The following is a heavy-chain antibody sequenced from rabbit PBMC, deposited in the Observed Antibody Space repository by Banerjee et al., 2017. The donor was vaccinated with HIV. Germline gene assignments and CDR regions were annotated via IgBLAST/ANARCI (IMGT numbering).Heavy chain of an antibody. D-gene: IGHD5-1*01. Sequence: QSLEESGGGLFQPGGSLALTCKASGFSLSNNYVMCWVRQAPGKGLEWIGCINTGSGSAYYASWAKGRFTISKTSSTTVTLQMTSLTAADTATYFCARGDGSDSLWGQGTLVPS. CDR3: ARGDGSDSL. J-gene: IGHJ6*01. CDR1: GFSLSNNYV. CDR2: INTGSGSA. V-gene: IGHV1S40*01.